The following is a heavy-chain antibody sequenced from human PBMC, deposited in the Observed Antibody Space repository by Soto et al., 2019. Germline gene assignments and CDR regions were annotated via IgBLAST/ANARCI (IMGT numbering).Heavy chain of an antibody. CDR2: IYYSGST. V-gene: IGHV4-39*01. J-gene: IGHJ5*02. Sequence: PSDTLALTCTVSGSSISSNSYYWGWIRQPPGKGLEWIGSIYYSGSTYYNPSLKSRITISVDTSKNQFSLKLSSVTAAGTAVYYCARHEGSSYPPNWFDPWGQGTLVTVS. D-gene: IGHD6-13*01. CDR1: GSSISSNSYY. CDR3: ARHEGSSYPPNWFDP.